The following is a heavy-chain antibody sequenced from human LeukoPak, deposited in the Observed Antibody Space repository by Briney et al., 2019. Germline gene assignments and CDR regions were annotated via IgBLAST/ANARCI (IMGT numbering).Heavy chain of an antibody. CDR2: ISGRGDNT. J-gene: IGHJ5*02. V-gene: IGHV3-23*01. CDR1: GFTFSSYA. Sequence: GGSLRLSCAASGFTFSSYAMNWVRQAPGKGLEWVSAISGRGDNTYYADSVKGRFTISRDNSKSTLFLQMNSLRAEDTAIYYCAKDRVSPGFNLFDPWGQGTLVTVSS. D-gene: IGHD2/OR15-2a*01. CDR3: AKDRVSPGFNLFDP.